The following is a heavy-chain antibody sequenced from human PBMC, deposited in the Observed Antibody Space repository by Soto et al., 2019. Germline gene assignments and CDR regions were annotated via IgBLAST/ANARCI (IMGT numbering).Heavy chain of an antibody. CDR3: ARESGLYCSGGSCYSGSWFDP. J-gene: IGHJ5*02. Sequence: SVKVSCKASGGTFSSYTISWVRQAPGQGLEWMGRIIPILSIANYAQKFQGRVTITADKSTSTAYMELSSLRSEDTAVYYCARESGLYCSGGSCYSGSWFDPWGQGTLVTVSS. V-gene: IGHV1-69*04. D-gene: IGHD2-15*01. CDR1: GGTFSSYT. CDR2: IIPILSIA.